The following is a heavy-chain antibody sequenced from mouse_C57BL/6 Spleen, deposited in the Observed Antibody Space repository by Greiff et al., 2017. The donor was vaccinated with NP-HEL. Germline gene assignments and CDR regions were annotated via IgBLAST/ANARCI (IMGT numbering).Heavy chain of an antibody. CDR1: GYAFSSSW. CDR3: ARGGIYYDYGTAMDY. J-gene: IGHJ4*01. CDR2: IYPGDGDT. D-gene: IGHD2-4*01. Sequence: QVQLKESGPELVKPGASVKISCKASGYAFSSSWMNWVKQRPGQGLEWIGRIYPGDGDTNYNGKFKGKATLTADKSSSAAYMQLSSLTSEDSAVYFCARGGIYYDYGTAMDYWGQGTSVTVSS. V-gene: IGHV1-82*01.